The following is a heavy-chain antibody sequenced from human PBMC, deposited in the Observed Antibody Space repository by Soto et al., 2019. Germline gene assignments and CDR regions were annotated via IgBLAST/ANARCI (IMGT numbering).Heavy chain of an antibody. Sequence: HPGGSLRLSCVASGFTFKTYSMNWVRQAPGKGLVWVSYISSSSSTIYYTDSVKGRFTISRDNAKNSLYLQMNSLRDEDTAVYYCARDLEAYYDFWSGYSNDAFDIWGQGTMVTVSS. D-gene: IGHD3-3*01. J-gene: IGHJ3*02. CDR3: ARDLEAYYDFWSGYSNDAFDI. CDR2: ISSSSSTI. CDR1: GFTFKTYS. V-gene: IGHV3-48*02.